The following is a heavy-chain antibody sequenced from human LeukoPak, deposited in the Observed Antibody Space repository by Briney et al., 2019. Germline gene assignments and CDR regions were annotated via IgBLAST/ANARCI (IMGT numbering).Heavy chain of an antibody. Sequence: PGGSLGLSCAASGFTFNTYVMHWVRQAPGKGLEWVAFVRYDGSYKYYADSVKGRFTISRDNSKNTLYLQMNSLRADDTAVYYCAKVRYQLLIDYWGQGTLVTVSS. V-gene: IGHV3-30*02. J-gene: IGHJ4*02. D-gene: IGHD2-2*01. CDR3: AKVRYQLLIDY. CDR1: GFTFNTYV. CDR2: VRYDGSYK.